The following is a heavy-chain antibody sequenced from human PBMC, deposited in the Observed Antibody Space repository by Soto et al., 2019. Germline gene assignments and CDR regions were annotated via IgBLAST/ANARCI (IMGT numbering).Heavy chain of an antibody. CDR2: IWYDGSNK. D-gene: IGHD4-17*01. Sequence: QVQLVESGGGVVQPGRSLRLSCAASGFTFSSYGMHWVRQAPGKGLEWVAVIWYDGSNKYYADSVKGRFTIYRDNSKNTLYLQMNRMRAEDTAVYYCARDLIRSCLDYWGQGTLVTVSS. CDR1: GFTFSSYG. J-gene: IGHJ4*02. V-gene: IGHV3-33*01. CDR3: ARDLIRSCLDY.